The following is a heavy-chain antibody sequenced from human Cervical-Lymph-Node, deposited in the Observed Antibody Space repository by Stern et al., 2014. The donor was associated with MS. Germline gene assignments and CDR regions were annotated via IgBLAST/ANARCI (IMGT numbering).Heavy chain of an antibody. CDR1: GFTISNYA. J-gene: IGHJ4*02. CDR2: ISNDGGNK. V-gene: IGHV3-30-3*01. CDR3: ARSHVAY. Sequence: QVQLVQSGGGVVQPGRSLRLSRATSGFTISNYALHWVRQAPGKGLEWVAVISNDGGNKHYADSVKGRFTISRDNSNNTLYLQMNSLRPEDTAVYYCARSHVAYWGQGTLVTVSS. D-gene: IGHD3-3*01.